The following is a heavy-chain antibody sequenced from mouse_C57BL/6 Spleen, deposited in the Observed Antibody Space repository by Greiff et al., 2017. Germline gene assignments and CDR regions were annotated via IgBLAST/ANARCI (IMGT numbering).Heavy chain of an antibody. J-gene: IGHJ2*01. CDR1: GYTFTSYW. V-gene: IGHV1-69*01. CDR3: ARGGYGNYVDY. CDR2: IDPSDSYT. Sequence: QVQLQQPGAELVMPGASVKLSCKASGYTFTSYWMHWVKQRPGQGLEWIGEIDPSDSYTNYNQKFKGKSTLTVDKSSSPAYMQRSSLTSEDSAVYYCARGGYGNYVDYWGQGTTLTVSS. D-gene: IGHD2-1*01.